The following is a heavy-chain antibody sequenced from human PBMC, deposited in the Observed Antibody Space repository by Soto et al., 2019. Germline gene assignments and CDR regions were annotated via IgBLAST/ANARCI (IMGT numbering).Heavy chain of an antibody. J-gene: IGHJ5*02. CDR3: ARDLRVAAAGISGWFDP. V-gene: IGHV4-31*03. CDR2: VYYSGST. Sequence: PSETLSLTCTVSGGSISSGGYYWSWIRQHPGKGLEWIGYVYYSGSTYYNPSIKSRVTISVDTSKNQFSLKLSSVTAADTAVYYCARDLRVAAAGISGWFDPWGQGTQVTVSS. D-gene: IGHD6-13*01. CDR1: GGSISSGGYY.